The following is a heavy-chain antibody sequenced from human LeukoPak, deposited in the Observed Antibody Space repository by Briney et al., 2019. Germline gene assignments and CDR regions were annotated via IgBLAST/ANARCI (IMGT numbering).Heavy chain of an antibody. J-gene: IGHJ5*02. D-gene: IGHD5-18*01. V-gene: IGHV3-72*01. CDR3: ARGGAAMVTKS. Sequence: GRSLRLSCAASGFTFSVYSMHRVRQVPGKGLEWVGRTRNKANRYTTEYAASVKGRFTISRDDSKNSLYLQINSLKTEDTAVYYCARGGAAMVTKSWGQGTLVTVSS. CDR2: TRNKANRYTT. CDR1: GFTFSVYS.